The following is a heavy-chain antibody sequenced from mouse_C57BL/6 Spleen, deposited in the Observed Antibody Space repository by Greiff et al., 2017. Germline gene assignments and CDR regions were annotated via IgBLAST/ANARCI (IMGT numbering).Heavy chain of an antibody. V-gene: IGHV1-55*01. CDR1: GYTFTSYW. Sequence: QVQLQQPGAELVKPGASVKMSCKASGYTFTSYWLTWVKQRPGQGLEWIGDIYPGSGSTNYNEKFKSKATLTVDTSSSTAYMQLSSLTSEDSAVYYCARKGLYYAMDYWGRGTSVTVSS. J-gene: IGHJ4*01. CDR2: IYPGSGST. CDR3: ARKGLYYAMDY. D-gene: IGHD3-3*01.